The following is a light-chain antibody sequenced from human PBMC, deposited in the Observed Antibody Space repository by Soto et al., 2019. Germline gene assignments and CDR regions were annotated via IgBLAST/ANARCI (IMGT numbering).Light chain of an antibody. V-gene: IGKV3-20*01. J-gene: IGKJ4*01. CDR1: QSVNSDY. CDR2: GAS. CDR3: EQYVSSPGT. Sequence: EIVLTQSPATLSLSPGESATLSCRASQSVNSDYLAWYQQKPDQAPRLLIYGASSRATGIPDRFSGSGSGAAFTLTISRLGPEDFAVYYCEQYVSSPGTFGGGTKVEIK.